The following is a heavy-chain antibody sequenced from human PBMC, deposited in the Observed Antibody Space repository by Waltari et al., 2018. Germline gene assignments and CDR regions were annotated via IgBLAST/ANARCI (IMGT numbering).Heavy chain of an antibody. CDR3: AKGHSGSYGLDS. CDR2: ISWNSGNM. CDR1: GFTFDDYA. J-gene: IGHJ4*02. Sequence: EVQLVESGGGLVQPGRSLRLSCAASGFTFDDYAMHWVRQAPGKGLEWVSGISWNSGNMGYADSVKGRFTISRDNAKNSLYLQMNSLRTGDTALYYCAKGHSGSYGLDSWGQGTLVTVSP. D-gene: IGHD1-26*01. V-gene: IGHV3-9*01.